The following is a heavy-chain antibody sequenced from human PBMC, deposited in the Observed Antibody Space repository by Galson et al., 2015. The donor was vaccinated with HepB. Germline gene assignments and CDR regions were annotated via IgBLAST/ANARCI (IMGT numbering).Heavy chain of an antibody. CDR3: ARDLGAGKYFDH. CDR2: IGHDGAYQ. Sequence: SLRLSCAASGFYFGVYGMHWLRQAPGKGPEWVAVIGHDGAYQKYGDSVKGRFTISRDNSENTLFLQTNSLRGEDTAVYYCARDLGAGKYFDHWGQGILVTVSS. D-gene: IGHD3-10*01. J-gene: IGHJ4*02. V-gene: IGHV3-33*01. CDR1: GFYFGVYG.